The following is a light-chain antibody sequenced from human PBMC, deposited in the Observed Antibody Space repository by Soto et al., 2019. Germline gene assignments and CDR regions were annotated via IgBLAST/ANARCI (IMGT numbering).Light chain of an antibody. CDR2: DVS. Sequence: QSALIQPASVSGSPGQSITISCTGTSSDVGAYNHGSWYQQHPGKAPKLMIYDVSNRRSGVSNRVSGSKSGNTASLTISGHQAEDEADYHCSSCTSTNTLVFGGGTKLTVL. CDR3: SSCTSTNTLV. V-gene: IGLV2-14*01. CDR1: SSDVGAYNH. J-gene: IGLJ2*01.